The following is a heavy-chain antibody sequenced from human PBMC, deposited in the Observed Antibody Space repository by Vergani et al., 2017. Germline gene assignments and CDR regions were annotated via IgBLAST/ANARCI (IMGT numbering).Heavy chain of an antibody. CDR3: ARGGRWEFRTP. J-gene: IGHJ5*02. CDR2: INAGNGNT. V-gene: IGHV1-3*01. D-gene: IGHD1-26*01. CDR1: GYTFTDYA. Sequence: QVQLVQSGAEVKKPGASVKVSCKASGYTFTDYAMHWVRQAPGQRLEWMGWINAGNGNTNYTQKFQGRVTMTTDTSTSTAYMELRSLRSDDTAVYYCARGGRWEFRTPWGQGTLVTVSS.